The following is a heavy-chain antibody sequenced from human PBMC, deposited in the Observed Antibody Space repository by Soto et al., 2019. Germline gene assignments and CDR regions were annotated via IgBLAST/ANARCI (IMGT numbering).Heavy chain of an antibody. CDR3: ERGKAARQYYYYYYGMDV. CDR1: GGTFSSYA. V-gene: IGHV1-69*01. D-gene: IGHD6-6*01. Sequence: QVQLVQSGAEVKKPGSSVKVSCKASGGTFSSYAISWVRQAPGQGLEWMGGIIPIFGTANYAQKFQGRVTITADESTSTAYMELSSLRPEDTAVYYCERGKAARQYYYYYYGMDVWGQGTTVTVSS. CDR2: IIPIFGTA. J-gene: IGHJ6*02.